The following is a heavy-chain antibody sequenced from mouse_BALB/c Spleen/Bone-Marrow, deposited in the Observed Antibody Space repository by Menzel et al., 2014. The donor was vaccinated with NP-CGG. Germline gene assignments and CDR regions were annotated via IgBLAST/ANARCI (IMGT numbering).Heavy chain of an antibody. Sequence: EVQLVESGGGLVQPGGSLRLSCATSGFTFTDYYMSWVRQPPGKALEWLGFIRNRANGYTTEYSASVKGRFTISRDNSQSIPYLQMNTLRAEDSATYYCARDDAMDYWGQGTSVTASS. V-gene: IGHV7-3*02. J-gene: IGHJ4*01. CDR2: IRNRANGYTT. CDR3: ARDDAMDY. CDR1: GFTFTDYY.